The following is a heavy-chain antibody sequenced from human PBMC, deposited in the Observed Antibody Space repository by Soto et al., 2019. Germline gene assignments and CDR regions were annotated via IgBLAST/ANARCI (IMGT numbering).Heavy chain of an antibody. CDR1: GFTFSSYG. J-gene: IGHJ4*02. D-gene: IGHD3-22*01. CDR2: ISYDGSNK. Sequence: PGGSLRLSCAASGFTFSSYGMHWVRQAPGKGLEWVAVISYDGSNKYYADSVKGRFTISRDNSKNTLYLQMNSLRAEDTAVYYCAKDQSSGYYSHHFDYWGQGT. V-gene: IGHV3-30*18. CDR3: AKDQSSGYYSHHFDY.